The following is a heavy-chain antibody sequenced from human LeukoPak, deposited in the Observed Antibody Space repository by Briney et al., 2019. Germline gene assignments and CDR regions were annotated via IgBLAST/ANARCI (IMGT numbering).Heavy chain of an antibody. D-gene: IGHD3-22*01. J-gene: IGHJ4*02. CDR2: INHSGST. V-gene: IGHV4-34*01. CDR3: ASSGYLHQFDY. CDR1: GGSFSGYY. Sequence: LETLSLTCAVYGGSFSGYYWSWIRQPPGKGLEWIGEINHSGSTNYNPSLKSRVTISVDTSKNQFSLKLSSVTAADTAVYYCASSGYLHQFDYWGQGTLVTVSS.